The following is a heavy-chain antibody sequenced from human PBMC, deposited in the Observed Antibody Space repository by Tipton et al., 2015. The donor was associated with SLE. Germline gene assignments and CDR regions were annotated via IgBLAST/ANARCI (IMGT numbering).Heavy chain of an antibody. CDR3: ARVTVVVIAPDY. V-gene: IGHV4-38-2*02. J-gene: IGHJ4*02. CDR1: GGSISSHY. CDR2: IYHSGST. Sequence: TLSLTCTVSGGSISSHYWSWIRQPPGKGLEWIGSIYHSGSTYYNPSLKSRVTISVDTSKNQFSLKLSSVTAADTAVYYCARVTVVVIAPDYWGQGTLVTVSS. D-gene: IGHD2-21*01.